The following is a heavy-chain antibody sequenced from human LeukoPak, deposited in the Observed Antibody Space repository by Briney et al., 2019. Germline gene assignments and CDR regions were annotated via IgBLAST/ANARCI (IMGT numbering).Heavy chain of an antibody. CDR2: INHSGST. V-gene: IGHV4-34*01. CDR1: GGSFSGYY. Sequence: SETLSLTCAVYGGSFSGYYWSWIRQPPGKGLEWIGEINHSGSTNYNPSLKSRVTISVNTSKNQFSLKLSPGTAADTAVYYCARRQWFDPWGQGTLVTVSS. J-gene: IGHJ5*02. CDR3: ARRQWFDP.